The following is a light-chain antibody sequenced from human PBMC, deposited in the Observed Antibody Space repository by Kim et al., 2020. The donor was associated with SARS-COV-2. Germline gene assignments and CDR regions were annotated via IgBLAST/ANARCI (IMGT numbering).Light chain of an antibody. V-gene: IGLV3-1*01. CDR2: RND. Sequence: KFASWYKQKPGQSPVLVIYRNDKRPSGIPERFSGSSSGNTVTLTISGTQALDEADYYCQAWDNSIGVFGGGTKVTVL. CDR1: KF. J-gene: IGLJ6*01. CDR3: QAWDNSIGV.